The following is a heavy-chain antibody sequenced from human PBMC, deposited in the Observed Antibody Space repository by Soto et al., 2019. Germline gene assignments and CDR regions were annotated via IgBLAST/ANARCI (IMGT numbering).Heavy chain of an antibody. J-gene: IGHJ4*02. D-gene: IGHD4-17*01. V-gene: IGHV1-18*01. CDR1: GYTFTSYG. Sequence: ASVKVSCKASGYTFTSYGISWVRQAPGQGLEWMGWISAYNGNTNYAQKLQGRVTMTTDTSTSTAYMELRSLRSDDTAVYYCARDGDGGDYGDYRFDYWGQGTLVTVSS. CDR2: ISAYNGNT. CDR3: ARDGDGGDYGDYRFDY.